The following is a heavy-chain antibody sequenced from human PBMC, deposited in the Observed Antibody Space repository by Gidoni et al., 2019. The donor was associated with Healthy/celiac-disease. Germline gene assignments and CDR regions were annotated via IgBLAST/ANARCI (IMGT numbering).Heavy chain of an antibody. V-gene: IGHV4-34*01. CDR2: INHSGST. CDR3: ARLVGATGDYFDY. CDR1: GGSFSGYY. D-gene: IGHD1-26*01. J-gene: IGHJ4*02. Sequence: QVQLQQWGAGLLKPSETLSLTCAVYGGSFSGYYWSWIRQPPGKGLEWIGEINHSGSTNYNPSLKSRVTISVDTSKNQFSLKLSSVTAADTAVYYCARLVGATGDYFDYWGQGTLVTVSS.